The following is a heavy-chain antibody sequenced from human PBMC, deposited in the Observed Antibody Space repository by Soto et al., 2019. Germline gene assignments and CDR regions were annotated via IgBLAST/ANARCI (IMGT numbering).Heavy chain of an antibody. D-gene: IGHD2-2*01. Sequence: EVQLLESGGGLVQPGGSLRLSCAASGFTFSNYAMSWVRQAPGKGLEWVSSITASGSMTYHADSVQGRFTISRDNSENTLYLQMNSLRAEDTAIYYCAKVHPADDWGQGTLVSVSS. CDR1: GFTFSNYA. V-gene: IGHV3-23*01. CDR2: ITASGSMT. J-gene: IGHJ4*02. CDR3: AKVHPADD.